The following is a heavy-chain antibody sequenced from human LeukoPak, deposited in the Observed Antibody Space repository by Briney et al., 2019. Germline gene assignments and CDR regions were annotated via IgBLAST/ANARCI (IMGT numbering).Heavy chain of an antibody. CDR3: VRSRQYGYSYD. Sequence: GESLKISCQASGYSFPTSWIGWVRQVPGEGLEWMGIINPHDFDTRYSPSFRGQVTISADESITTAYLQWTSLTASDTAVYYCVRSRQYGYSYDWGQGTRVTVSS. V-gene: IGHV5-51*01. CDR2: INPHDFDT. D-gene: IGHD5-18*01. CDR1: GYSFPTSW. J-gene: IGHJ4*02.